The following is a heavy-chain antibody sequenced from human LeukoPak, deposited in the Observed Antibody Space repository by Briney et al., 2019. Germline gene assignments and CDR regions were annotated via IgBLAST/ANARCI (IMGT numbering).Heavy chain of an antibody. CDR3: ARGGGGYSYGDYFDY. D-gene: IGHD5-18*01. V-gene: IGHV4-4*07. CDR1: GGSISSYY. J-gene: IGHJ4*02. CDR2: IYTSGST. Sequence: PPETLSLTCTVSGGSISSYYWSWIRQPAGKGLEWIGRIYTSGSTNYNPSLKSRVTMSVDTSKNQFSLKLSSVTAADTAVYYCARGGGGYSYGDYFDYWGQGTLVTVSS.